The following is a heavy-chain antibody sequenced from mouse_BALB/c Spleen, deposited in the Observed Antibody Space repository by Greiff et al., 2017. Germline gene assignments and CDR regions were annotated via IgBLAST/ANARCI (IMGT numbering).Heavy chain of an antibody. D-gene: IGHD1-1*01. CDR2: IYPGNSDT. J-gene: IGHJ4*01. V-gene: IGHV1-5*01. CDR1: GYTFTSYW. CDR3: TREEGLFHYAMDY. Sequence: VQLQQSGTVLARPGASVKMSCKASGYTFTSYWMHWVKQRPGQGLEWIGAIYPGNSDTSYNQKFKGKAKLTAVTSTSTAYMELSSLTNEDSAVYYCTREEGLFHYAMDYWGQGTSVTVSS.